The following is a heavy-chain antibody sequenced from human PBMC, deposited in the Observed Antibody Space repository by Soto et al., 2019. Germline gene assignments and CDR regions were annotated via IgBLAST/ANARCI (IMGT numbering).Heavy chain of an antibody. CDR3: ARSVPSSGYDS. CDR2: ISSSSNTI. Sequence: PGGSLRLSCTASEFTFSDYDMSWVRQAPGKGLEWLSYISSSSNTIYYADSVKGRFTISRDNAKNSLYLQMNSLRAEDTAVYYCARSVPSSGYDSWGQGAQVTVSS. CDR1: EFTFSDYD. V-gene: IGHV3-48*01. J-gene: IGHJ4*02. D-gene: IGHD5-12*01.